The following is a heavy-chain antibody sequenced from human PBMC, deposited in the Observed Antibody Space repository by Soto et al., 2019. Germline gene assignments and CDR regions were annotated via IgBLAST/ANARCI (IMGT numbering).Heavy chain of an antibody. CDR1: GFTFSDYA. J-gene: IGHJ4*02. V-gene: IGHV3-23*01. CDR2: FSGSVSST. Sequence: GGSLRLSCAASGFTFSDYALSWVRQAPAKGLEWVSAFSGSVSSTYYADSVKGRFTISRDYSKNTLYLQMNSLRAEDTAVYYCAKINRLTTVTTSLGGFDYWGQGTLVTVSS. D-gene: IGHD4-17*01. CDR3: AKINRLTTVTTSLGGFDY.